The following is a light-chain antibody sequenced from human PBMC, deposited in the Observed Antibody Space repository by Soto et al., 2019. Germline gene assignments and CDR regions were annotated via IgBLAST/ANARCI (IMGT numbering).Light chain of an antibody. CDR1: QSVLYSSNNKNF. CDR3: QQYFTTPWT. Sequence: DIVMTQSPDSLAVSLGERATINCKSSQSVLYSSNNKNFLAWYQQKPGQPPKLFMYWASTRESGVPDRFSGSGSGTDFTLTISSLQAEDVAVYYCQQYFTTPWTFGQGTKVEIK. V-gene: IGKV4-1*01. CDR2: WAS. J-gene: IGKJ1*01.